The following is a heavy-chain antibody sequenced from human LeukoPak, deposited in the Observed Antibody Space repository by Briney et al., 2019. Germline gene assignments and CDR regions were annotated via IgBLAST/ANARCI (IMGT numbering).Heavy chain of an antibody. J-gene: IGHJ4*02. D-gene: IGHD1-26*01. CDR2: IYQSGST. Sequence: SGTLPLTWGVWGVLQNRYRWWMWVRQPPGKGLEWGGEIYQSGSTNYNPSLKSRVTISVDKSKNQFSLKLSSVTAADTAVYYCARVRSSRAFDYWGQGTLVTVSS. CDR3: ARVRSSRAFDY. CDR1: GVLQNRYRW. V-gene: IGHV4-4*02.